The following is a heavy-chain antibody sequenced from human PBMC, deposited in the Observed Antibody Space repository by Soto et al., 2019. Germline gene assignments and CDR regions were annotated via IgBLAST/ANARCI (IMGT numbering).Heavy chain of an antibody. CDR1: GYTITSYD. J-gene: IGHJ4*02. Sequence: ASVKVSCKASGYTITSYDINWVRQATGQGLEWMGWMNPNSGNTGYAQKFQGRVTMTRNTSISTAYMELSSLRSEDTAVYYCARVDLELRDPPFDYWGQGTLVTVSS. D-gene: IGHD1-7*01. CDR2: MNPNSGNT. CDR3: ARVDLELRDPPFDY. V-gene: IGHV1-8*01.